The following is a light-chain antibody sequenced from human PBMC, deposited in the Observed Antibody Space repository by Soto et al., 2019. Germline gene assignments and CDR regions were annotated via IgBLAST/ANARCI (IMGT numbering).Light chain of an antibody. Sequence: QAVVTQEPSLTVSPGGTVTLTCGSNTGAVTCGHYPYWFQQKPGQAPRTLIYDTSNKHSWTPARFSGSLLGGKAALTLSGAQPEDEAEYYCLLSYSGARYVVFGGGTKLTVL. CDR1: TGAVTCGHY. CDR2: DTS. CDR3: LLSYSGARYVV. J-gene: IGLJ2*01. V-gene: IGLV7-46*01.